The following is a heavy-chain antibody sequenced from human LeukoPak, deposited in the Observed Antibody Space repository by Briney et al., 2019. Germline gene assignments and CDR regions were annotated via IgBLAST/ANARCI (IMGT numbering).Heavy chain of an antibody. Sequence: PGGSLRLSCSAAGFTFSNFWMTWVRQAPRKWLECLANISPDGREKYYMDSVKGRFTISRDNTKNSLYLPMSSLRDEDTALYYCARDLNWASHWGQGTLVTVSS. CDR3: ARDLNWASH. D-gene: IGHD3-16*01. V-gene: IGHV3-7*01. CDR2: ISPDGREK. J-gene: IGHJ4*02. CDR1: GFTFSNFW.